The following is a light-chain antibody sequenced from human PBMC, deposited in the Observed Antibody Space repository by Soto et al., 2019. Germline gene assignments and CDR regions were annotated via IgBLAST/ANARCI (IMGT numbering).Light chain of an antibody. CDR3: QQRSNWPPIT. V-gene: IGKV3-11*01. CDR2: DAS. J-gene: IGKJ5*01. CDR1: QSVSSY. Sequence: IVLTQSPATLSLSPGERATLSCMAIQSVSSYLAWYQQKPGQAPRLLIYDASNRATGIPARFSGSGSGTDFTLTISSLEPEDFAVYYCQQRSNWPPITFGQGTRLEIK.